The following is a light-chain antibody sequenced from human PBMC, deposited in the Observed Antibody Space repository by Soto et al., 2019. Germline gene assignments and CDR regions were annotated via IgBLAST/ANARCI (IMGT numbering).Light chain of an antibody. J-gene: IGKJ2*02. CDR3: QHSNSYLCT. Sequence: DIQMTQSPSTLSASVGDRVTITCRASQSISGWLAWYQQKPGKAPKLLIYGASSLASGVPSRFSGSGSETEFTLTISSLQPDDFATYYCQHSNSYLCTFGQGTELEIK. CDR1: QSISGW. CDR2: GAS. V-gene: IGKV1-5*01.